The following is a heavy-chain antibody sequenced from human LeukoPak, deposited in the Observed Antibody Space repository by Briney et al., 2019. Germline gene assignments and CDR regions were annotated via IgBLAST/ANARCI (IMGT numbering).Heavy chain of an antibody. CDR1: GYTFSGYY. CDR2: INPNSGGT. J-gene: IGHJ6*03. D-gene: IGHD3-22*01. V-gene: IGHV1-2*02. CDR3: ARGVRVNYYDSSGALNYYYYYYYMDV. Sequence: ASVKVSCKASGYTFSGYYMHWVRQAPGQGLEWMGWINPNSGGTNYAQKFQGRVTMTRDTSISTAYMELSRLRSDDTAVYYCARGVRVNYYDSSGALNYYYYYYYMDVWGKGTTVTISS.